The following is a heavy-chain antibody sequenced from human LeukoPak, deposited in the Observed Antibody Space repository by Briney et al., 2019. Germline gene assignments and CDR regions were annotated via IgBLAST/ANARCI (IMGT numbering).Heavy chain of an antibody. J-gene: IGHJ4*02. CDR1: GFTFSSYA. V-gene: IGHV3-23*01. D-gene: IGHD6-13*01. CDR3: ATAGDSRREYYFDY. Sequence: GGSLRLSCAASGFTFSSYAMNWVRQAPGKGLEWVSGIIGSGGSTYYADSVKGRFTISRDNSKNTLYLQMNSLRAEDTAVYYCATAGDSRREYYFDYWGQGTLVTVSS. CDR2: IIGSGGST.